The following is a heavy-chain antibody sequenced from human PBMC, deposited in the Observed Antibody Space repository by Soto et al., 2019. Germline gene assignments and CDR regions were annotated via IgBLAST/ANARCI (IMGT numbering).Heavy chain of an antibody. V-gene: IGHV3-23*01. J-gene: IGHJ4*02. D-gene: IGHD2-15*01. Sequence: GGSLKPPCPASDSPFTGNPMSWVRQAPGKGLEWVSAISGSGGSTYYADSVKGRFTISRDNSKNTLYLQMNSLRAEDTAVYYCAKPSPQYCSGGSCYSVYGYWGQGTLVTVSS. CDR3: AKPSPQYCSGGSCYSVYGY. CDR1: DSPFTGNP. CDR2: ISGSGGST.